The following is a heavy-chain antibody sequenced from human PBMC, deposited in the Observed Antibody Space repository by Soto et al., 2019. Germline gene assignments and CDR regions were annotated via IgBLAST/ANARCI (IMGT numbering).Heavy chain of an antibody. D-gene: IGHD6-19*01. CDR2: IYPGDSDT. V-gene: IGHV5-51*01. Sequence: PGESLKISCKGSGYSFTSYWIGWVRQMPGKGLERMGIIYPGDSDTRYSPSFQGQVTISADKSITTTYLQWSSLKASDTAIYYCARLFDTSGWYDYWGQGPLVTVSS. CDR1: GYSFTSYW. CDR3: ARLFDTSGWYDY. J-gene: IGHJ4*02.